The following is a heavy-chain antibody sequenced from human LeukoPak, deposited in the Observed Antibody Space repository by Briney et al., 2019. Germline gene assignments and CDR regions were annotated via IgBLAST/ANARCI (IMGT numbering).Heavy chain of an antibody. CDR3: ARDRTRDGYNQGRVFDY. Sequence: GRSLRLSCAASGFTFSSFAMHWVRQAPGKGLEWVAVISFDASNKYYADSVEGRFTISRDNSKNTLYLQMNSLRAEDTAVYYCARDRTRDGYNQGRVFDYWGQGTLVTVSS. J-gene: IGHJ4*02. CDR2: ISFDASNK. V-gene: IGHV3-30-3*01. CDR1: GFTFSSFA. D-gene: IGHD5-24*01.